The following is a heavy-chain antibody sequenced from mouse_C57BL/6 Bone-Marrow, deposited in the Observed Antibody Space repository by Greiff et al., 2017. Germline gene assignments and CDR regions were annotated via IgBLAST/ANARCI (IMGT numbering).Heavy chain of an antibody. Sequence: EVKLMESGGGLVKPGGSLKLSCAASGFTFSSYAMSWVRQTPEKRLEWVATISDGGSYTYYPDNVKGRFTISRDNAKNNLYLQMSHLKSEDTAMYDCARQVWTGTFAYWGQGTLVTVSA. CDR3: ARQVWTGTFAY. V-gene: IGHV5-4*03. CDR2: ISDGGSYT. CDR1: GFTFSSYA. J-gene: IGHJ3*01. D-gene: IGHD4-1*01.